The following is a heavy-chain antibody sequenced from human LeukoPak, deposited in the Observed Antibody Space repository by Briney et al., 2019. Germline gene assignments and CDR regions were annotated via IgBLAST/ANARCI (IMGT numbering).Heavy chain of an antibody. CDR3: ARAVDKGTGYYMDF. D-gene: IGHD3-22*01. CDR1: GFTFSHHG. V-gene: IGHV3-30*02. Sequence: GGSLRFSCAAAGFTFSHHGVYGVRQAPGKGLGWVAFILYDGSKKYYVDSVRGRFTISRDNSKNALSLQMNSLRPEDTAIYYCARAVDKGTGYYMDFWGQGTLVTVSS. J-gene: IGHJ4*02. CDR2: ILYDGSKK.